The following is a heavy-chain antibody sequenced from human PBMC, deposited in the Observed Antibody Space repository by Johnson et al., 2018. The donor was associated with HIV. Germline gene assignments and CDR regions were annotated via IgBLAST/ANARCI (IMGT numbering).Heavy chain of an antibody. V-gene: IGHV3-9*01. Sequence: LLEESGGGLVQPGRSLRVSCTASGFTFGDYGVNWFRQAPGKGLEWVSGIRWNSETTAYADAVKGRFTISRDNAKNSQYLQMNSLRPEDTAFYYCTTYTTMVTMYVEIKGGAFDIWGQGTKVTVSS. J-gene: IGHJ3*02. CDR1: GFTFGDYG. CDR3: TTYTTMVTMYVEIKGGAFDI. D-gene: IGHD5-18*01. CDR2: IRWNSETT.